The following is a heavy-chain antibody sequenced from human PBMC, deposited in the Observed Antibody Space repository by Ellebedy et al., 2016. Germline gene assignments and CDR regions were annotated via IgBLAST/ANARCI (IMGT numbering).Heavy chain of an antibody. D-gene: IGHD3-10*01. Sequence: SLKISXAASGFTFSSYAMHWVRQAPGKGLEWVAVISYDGSNKYYADSVKGRFTISRDNSKNTLYLQMNSLRAEDTAVYYCAREETGGSGYYMDVWGKGTTVTVSS. V-gene: IGHV3-30-3*01. CDR1: GFTFSSYA. CDR3: AREETGGSGYYMDV. J-gene: IGHJ6*03. CDR2: ISYDGSNK.